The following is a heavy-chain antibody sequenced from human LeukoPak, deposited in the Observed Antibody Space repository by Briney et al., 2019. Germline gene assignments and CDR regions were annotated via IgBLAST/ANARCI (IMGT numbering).Heavy chain of an antibody. CDR1: GFTFSSYG. V-gene: IGHV3-33*01. Sequence: GGSLRLSCAASGFTFSSYGMHWVRQAPGKGLEWVAVIWYDGSNKYYADSVKGRFTISRDNSKNTLYLQMNSLRAEDTAVYYCARAAGIAAAGTPFGDVFDIWGQGTMVTVSS. CDR2: IWYDGSNK. D-gene: IGHD6-13*01. CDR3: ARAAGIAAAGTPFGDVFDI. J-gene: IGHJ3*02.